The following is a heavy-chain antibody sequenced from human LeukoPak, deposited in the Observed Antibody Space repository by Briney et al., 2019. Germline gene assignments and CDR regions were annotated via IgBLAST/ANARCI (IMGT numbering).Heavy chain of an antibody. CDR1: GFTFSRYW. D-gene: IGHD2-2*01. Sequence: GGSLRLSCAASGFTFSRYWMSWVRQAPGKGLEWVANIKQDGSEKYYVDSVKGRFTISRDNAKNSLYLQMNSLRAEDTAVYYCARVKSYCSSTSCYQPVGYYYYYMDVWGKGTTVTVSS. J-gene: IGHJ6*03. CDR3: ARVKSYCSSTSCYQPVGYYYYYMDV. CDR2: IKQDGSEK. V-gene: IGHV3-7*01.